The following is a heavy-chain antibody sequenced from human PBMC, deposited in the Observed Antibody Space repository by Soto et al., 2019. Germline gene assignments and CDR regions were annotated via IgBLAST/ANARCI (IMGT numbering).Heavy chain of an antibody. CDR2: IFHSGGT. D-gene: IGHD4-17*01. CDR1: GGSISSDDHY. J-gene: IGHJ4*02. CDR3: ARDHYEGYFDY. Sequence: QVQLQESGPGLVKPSQTLSLTCTVSGGSISSDDHYWSWIRQPPGKGLGWIGSIFHSGGTYYNPSLKSRLTMSVDTSKNQFSLKLSSVTAADTAVYYCARDHYEGYFDYWGQGTLVTVSS. V-gene: IGHV4-30-4*01.